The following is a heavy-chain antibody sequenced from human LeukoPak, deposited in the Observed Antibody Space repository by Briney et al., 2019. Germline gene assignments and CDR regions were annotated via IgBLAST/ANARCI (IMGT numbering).Heavy chain of an antibody. J-gene: IGHJ6*02. V-gene: IGHV1-8*01. CDR2: MNPNSGNT. CDR1: GYTFTSYD. D-gene: IGHD2-21*02. Sequence: ASVTVSCTASGYTFTSYDINWVRQGTGQGLEWMGWMNPNSGNTGYAQKFQGRVTMTRNTSISTAYMELSSLRSEDTAVYYCARGRRIVVVTADGMDVWGQGTTVTVSS. CDR3: ARGRRIVVVTADGMDV.